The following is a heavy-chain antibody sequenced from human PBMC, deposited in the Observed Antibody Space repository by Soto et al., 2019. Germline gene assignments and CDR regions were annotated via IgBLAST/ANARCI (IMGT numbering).Heavy chain of an antibody. CDR2: ISYDGSNK. Sequence: PGVSLRRSCAASGFTFSSYGRHWVRQAPGKGLEWVAVISYDGSNKYYADSVKGRFTIPRDNSKNTLYLQMNSLRAEDTAVYYCAKEVVATSYYGMDVWGQGTTVTVSS. V-gene: IGHV3-30*18. CDR3: AKEVVATSYYGMDV. J-gene: IGHJ6*02. D-gene: IGHD5-12*01. CDR1: GFTFSSYG.